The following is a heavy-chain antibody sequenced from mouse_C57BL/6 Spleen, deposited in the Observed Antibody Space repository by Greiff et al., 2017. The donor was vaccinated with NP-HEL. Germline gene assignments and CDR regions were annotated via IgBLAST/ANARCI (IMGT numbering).Heavy chain of an antibody. CDR3: ARSTVVATEDY. CDR1: GYSFTGYY. J-gene: IGHJ2*01. CDR2: INPSTGGT. V-gene: IGHV1-42*01. Sequence: EVQLQQSGPALVKPGASVKISCKASGYSFTGYYMNWVKQSPEKSLEWIGEINPSTGGTTYNQKFKAKATLTVDKSSSTAYMQLKSLTSEDSAVYYCARSTVVATEDYWGQGTTLTVSS. D-gene: IGHD1-1*01.